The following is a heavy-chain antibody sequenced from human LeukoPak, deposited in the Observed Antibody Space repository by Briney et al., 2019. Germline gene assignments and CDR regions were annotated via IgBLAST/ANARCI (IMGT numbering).Heavy chain of an antibody. D-gene: IGHD2-21*01. V-gene: IGHV4-59*02. J-gene: IGHJ5*02. Sequence: SETLSLTCTVSGGSVSSYYWSWIRQRPGKGLEWRGYIYHRGSTNHNPSLKSRVTISADTSQNQISLNLSSVPAADPAVYSCARVPPSRPIGLCDPWGQGTLVTVSS. CDR1: GGSVSSYY. CDR3: ARVPPSRPIGLCDP. CDR2: IYHRGST.